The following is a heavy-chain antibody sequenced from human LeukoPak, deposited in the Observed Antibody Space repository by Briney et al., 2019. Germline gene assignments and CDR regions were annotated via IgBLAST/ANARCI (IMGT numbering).Heavy chain of an antibody. CDR3: ARGSKSYGDYIRSRIHYFDY. D-gene: IGHD4-17*01. CDR1: GFTFSSYA. Sequence: GGSLRLSCAASGFTFSSYAMYWVRQAPGKGLEWVALMSYDGTNKYYADSVKGRFTISRDNSKNTLYLQMNSLRAEDTAVYYCARGSKSYGDYIRSRIHYFDYWGQGTLVTVSS. J-gene: IGHJ4*02. V-gene: IGHV3-30*04. CDR2: MSYDGTNK.